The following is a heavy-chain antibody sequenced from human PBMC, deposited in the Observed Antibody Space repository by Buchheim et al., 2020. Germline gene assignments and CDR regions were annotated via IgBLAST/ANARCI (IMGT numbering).Heavy chain of an antibody. J-gene: IGHJ4*02. V-gene: IGHV3-48*03. D-gene: IGHD3-16*01. CDR3: ASELGSNPYNS. Sequence: EVQLVESGGGLVQPGGSLRLSCAASGFSFSTSGMNWVRQAPGKGLEWVSYIGSSGTDTDYADSVRGRFTMSRDNAKNSLYLQMGEQRPEDSAVYYCASELGSNPYNSWGQGT. CDR1: GFSFSTSG. CDR2: IGSSGTDT.